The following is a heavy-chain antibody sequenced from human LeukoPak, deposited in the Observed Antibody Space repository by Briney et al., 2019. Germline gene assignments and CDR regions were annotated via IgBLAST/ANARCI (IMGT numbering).Heavy chain of an antibody. J-gene: IGHJ4*02. Sequence: ASVKVSCKASGYTFTGYYMHWARQAPGQGLEWMGWINPNSGGTNYAQKFQGRVTMTRDTSISTAYMELSRLRSDDTAVYYCASLGPGDSSGYYHDYWGQGTLVTVSS. V-gene: IGHV1-2*02. CDR1: GYTFTGYY. D-gene: IGHD3-22*01. CDR3: ASLGPGDSSGYYHDY. CDR2: INPNSGGT.